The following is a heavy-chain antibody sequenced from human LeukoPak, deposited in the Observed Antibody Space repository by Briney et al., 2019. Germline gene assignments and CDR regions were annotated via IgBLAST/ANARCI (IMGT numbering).Heavy chain of an antibody. V-gene: IGHV3-23*01. CDR3: AKEPGFRRSGYQYYFDY. CDR1: GFTFSSYA. Sequence: SGGSLRLSCAASGFTFSSYAMSWVRQAPGKGLEWVSAISGSGGSTYHADSVKGRFTISRDNSKNTLYLQMNSLRAEDTAVYYCAKEPGFRRSGYQYYFDYWGQGTLVTVSS. CDR2: ISGSGGST. D-gene: IGHD3-22*01. J-gene: IGHJ4*02.